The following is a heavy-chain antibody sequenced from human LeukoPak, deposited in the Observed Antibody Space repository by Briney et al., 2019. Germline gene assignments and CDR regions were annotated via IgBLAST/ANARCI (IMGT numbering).Heavy chain of an antibody. V-gene: IGHV1-69*13. D-gene: IGHD2-2*01. J-gene: IGHJ6*02. CDR1: GGTFSSYA. CDR2: IIPIFGTA. CDR3: ARERYCSSTSCPHPAGYYYGMDV. Sequence: ASVKVSCKASGGTFSSYAISWVRQAPGQGLEWMGGIIPIFGTANYAQKFQGRVTITADESTSTAYMELSSLRSEDTAVYYCARERYCSSTSCPHPAGYYYGMDVWGQGTTVTVSS.